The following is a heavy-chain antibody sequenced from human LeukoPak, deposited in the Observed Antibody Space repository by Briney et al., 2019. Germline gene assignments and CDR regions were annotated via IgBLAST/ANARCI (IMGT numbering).Heavy chain of an antibody. CDR2: INPDGGST. V-gene: IGHV1-46*01. Sequence: VKVSCKASGYTXXSYXIQWVXXAPGQGLXWMGLINPDGGSTAYAHRFQGRVTMTRDTSTSTVYMDFSSLRSEDTALYYCARAPRNSSTMLDYWGQGTLVTVSS. CDR3: ARAPRNSSTMLDY. D-gene: IGHD6-13*01. CDR1: GYTXXSYX. J-gene: IGHJ4*02.